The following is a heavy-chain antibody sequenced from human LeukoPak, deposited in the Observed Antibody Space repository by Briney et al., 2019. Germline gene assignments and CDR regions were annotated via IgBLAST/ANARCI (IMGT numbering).Heavy chain of an antibody. V-gene: IGHV1-2*02. D-gene: IGHD1-1*01. CDR1: GYTFTGYY. Sequence: GASVKVSCKASGYTFTGYYMHWVRQAPGQGLEWMGWINPNSGGTNYAQKFQGRVTMTRDTSISTAYMELSRLRSDDTAVYYCARGPDDDLFDGMDVWGQGNTVTVSS. CDR3: ARGPDDDLFDGMDV. CDR2: INPNSGGT. J-gene: IGHJ6*02.